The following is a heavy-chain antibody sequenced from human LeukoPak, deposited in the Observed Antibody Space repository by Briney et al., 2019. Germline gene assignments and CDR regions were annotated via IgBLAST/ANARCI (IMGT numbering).Heavy chain of an antibody. V-gene: IGHV4-34*01. J-gene: IGHJ4*02. CDR1: GGPFSGYF. D-gene: IGHD6-6*01. Sequence: SETLSLTCTVYGGPFSGYFWTWIRQPPGKGLEWIGETSHTGSTNYNPSLKSRVTISVDTSKNQFSLKLNSMTAADTAVYYCARGDVAARLQTWGQGTLVTVSS. CDR3: ARGDVAARLQT. CDR2: TSHTGST.